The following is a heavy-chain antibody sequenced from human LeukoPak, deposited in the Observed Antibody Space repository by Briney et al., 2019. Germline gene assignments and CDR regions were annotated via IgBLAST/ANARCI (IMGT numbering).Heavy chain of an antibody. CDR3: ARGPGGTVFDWLLSDAFDI. D-gene: IGHD3-9*01. J-gene: IGHJ3*02. CDR1: GGSFRGYF. Sequence: SETLSLTCAVYGGSFRGYFGRWIRQPPGKGLVWFGDIYHSGSTNHNPCLKSRVTISVATSKKQFSLKLSSVTAADTAVYYCARGPGGTVFDWLLSDAFDIWGQGTMVTVSS. V-gene: IGHV4-34*01. CDR2: IYHSGST.